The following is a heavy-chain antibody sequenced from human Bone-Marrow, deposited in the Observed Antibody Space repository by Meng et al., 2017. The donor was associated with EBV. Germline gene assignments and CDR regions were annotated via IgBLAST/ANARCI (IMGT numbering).Heavy chain of an antibody. D-gene: IGHD1-20*01. J-gene: IGHJ4*02. CDR1: EFSFSNYV. V-gene: IGHV3-30-3*01. CDR2: ISYDGSKK. CDR3: ARDLGITGTVLGY. Sequence: QVQLVESGGGVVQPGRXXXLSCAASEFSFSNYVMHWVRQAPGKGLEWVAVISYDGSKKYYADSVKGRFTISRDNSKNTLYLQMSSLRPEDTAVYYCARDLGITGTVLGYWGQGTLVTVSS.